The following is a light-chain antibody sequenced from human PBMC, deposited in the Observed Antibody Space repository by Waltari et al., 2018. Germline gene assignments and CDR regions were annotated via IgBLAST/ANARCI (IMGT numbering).Light chain of an antibody. CDR2: AAT. Sequence: DIQMTQSPSYLSASIGDRVTITCRASRSINTYLNWYQQKPGKAPKLLIYAATTLESGFPSRFSGSESGTDFTLTISSLQPEDFAIYYCQQSYSDARTFGQGTRVEMK. V-gene: IGKV1-39*01. J-gene: IGKJ1*01. CDR3: QQSYSDART. CDR1: RSINTY.